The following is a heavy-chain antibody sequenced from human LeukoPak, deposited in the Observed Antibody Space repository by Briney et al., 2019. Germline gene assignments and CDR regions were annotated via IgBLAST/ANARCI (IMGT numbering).Heavy chain of an antibody. J-gene: IGHJ5*02. CDR2: IYYSVST. CDR1: GGSISSSSYY. D-gene: IGHD2-15*01. Sequence: PSETLSLTCTVSGGSISSSSYYWGWIRQPPGKGLEWIGSIYYSVSTYYNPSLKSRVTISVDTSKNQFSLKLSSVTAADTAVYYCARDERDCSGGSCYSNWFDPWGQGTLVTVSS. V-gene: IGHV4-39*07. CDR3: ARDERDCSGGSCYSNWFDP.